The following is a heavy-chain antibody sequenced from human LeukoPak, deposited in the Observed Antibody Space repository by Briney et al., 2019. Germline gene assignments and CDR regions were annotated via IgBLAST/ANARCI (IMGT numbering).Heavy chain of an antibody. V-gene: IGHV1-18*01. Sequence: GASVKVSCKASGYTFTSYGISWVRHAPGQGLEWIVWISAYNSNTNYAQKLQGRVTMTTDTSTTTAYMELRSLRSDDTALYYWARSKDYYDSSGAFDIWGQGTMVTVSS. CDR2: ISAYNSNT. J-gene: IGHJ3*02. D-gene: IGHD3-22*01. CDR1: GYTFTSYG. CDR3: ARSKDYYDSSGAFDI.